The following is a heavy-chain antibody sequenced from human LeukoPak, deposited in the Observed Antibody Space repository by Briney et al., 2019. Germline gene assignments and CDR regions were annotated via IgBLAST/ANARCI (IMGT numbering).Heavy chain of an antibody. D-gene: IGHD2-15*01. CDR1: GGSVSSSSYS. CDR2: IYYSGST. Sequence: PSETLSLTCTVSGGSVSSSSYSWGWIRQPPGKGLEWIGSIYYSGSTYYNPSLKSRVTISVDTSKNQFSLKLSSVTAADTAVYYCARHSYCSGGSCYRFDAFDIWGQGTMVTVSS. CDR3: ARHSYCSGGSCYRFDAFDI. J-gene: IGHJ3*02. V-gene: IGHV4-39*01.